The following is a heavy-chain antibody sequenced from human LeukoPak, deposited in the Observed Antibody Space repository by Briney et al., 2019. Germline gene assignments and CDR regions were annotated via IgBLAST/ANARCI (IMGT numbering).Heavy chain of an antibody. V-gene: IGHV3-23*01. J-gene: IGHJ3*02. CDR3: AKDRSSGCDTDPFDN. CDR2: ISGSGGST. D-gene: IGHD3-22*01. CDR1: GFTFSSYA. Sequence: SGGSLRLSCAASGFTFSSYAMNWVRQAPGKGLEWVSAISGSGGSTSYADSVKGRFTISRDNSKNTLYLQMNSLRAEDTAVYYCAKDRSSGCDTDPFDNWGQGTMVTVSS.